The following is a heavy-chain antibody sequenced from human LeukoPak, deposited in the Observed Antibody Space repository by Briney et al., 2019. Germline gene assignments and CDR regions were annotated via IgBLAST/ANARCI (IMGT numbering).Heavy chain of an antibody. CDR2: IKSKTEGGTT. D-gene: IGHD3-22*01. CDR1: GFTFSNAW. Sequence: PGGSLRLSCAASGFTFSNAWMSWVRQAPGKGLEWVGRIKSKTEGGTTDYAAPVKGRFTISRDDSKNTLYLQMNSLKTEDTAVYYCTARSTYSSDYWGQGTLVTVSS. CDR3: TARSTYSSDY. J-gene: IGHJ4*02. V-gene: IGHV3-15*01.